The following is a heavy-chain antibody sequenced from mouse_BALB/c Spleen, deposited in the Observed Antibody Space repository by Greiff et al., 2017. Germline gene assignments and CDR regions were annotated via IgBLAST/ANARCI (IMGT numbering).Heavy chain of an antibody. Sequence: QVQLKQSGPGLVQPSQSLSITCTVSGFSLTSYGVHWVRQSPGKGLEWLGVIWSGGSTDYNAAFISRLSISKDNSKSQVFFKMNSLQANDTAIYYCARIQYGNYERYAMDYWGQGTSVTVSS. CDR2: IWSGGST. V-gene: IGHV2-2*02. CDR1: GFSLTSYG. CDR3: ARIQYGNYERYAMDY. D-gene: IGHD2-10*02. J-gene: IGHJ4*01.